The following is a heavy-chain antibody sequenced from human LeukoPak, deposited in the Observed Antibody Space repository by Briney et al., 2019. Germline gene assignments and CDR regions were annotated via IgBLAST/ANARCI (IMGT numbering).Heavy chain of an antibody. Sequence: GGSLRLSCAASGFTFSSYGMHWVRQAPGKGLEWVAVISYDGSNKYYADSVKGRFTISRDNSKNTLYLQMNSLRAEDTAVYYCAKDAAGYDWGKGTTVTVSS. D-gene: IGHD6-13*01. CDR2: ISYDGSNK. J-gene: IGHJ6*04. CDR1: GFTFSSYG. CDR3: AKDAAGYD. V-gene: IGHV3-30*18.